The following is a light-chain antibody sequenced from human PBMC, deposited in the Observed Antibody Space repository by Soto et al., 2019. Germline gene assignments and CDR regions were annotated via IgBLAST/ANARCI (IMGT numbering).Light chain of an antibody. J-gene: IGKJ5*01. CDR1: QSISSY. Sequence: EIVLTHSQATLSLSPCERATLSPRASQSISSYLAWYQQKPGQAPRLLIYDASNRATGIPARFSGSGSGTDFTLTISSLEPEDFAVYYCQQRSNWPPAFGQGTRLEIK. CDR2: DAS. V-gene: IGKV3-11*01. CDR3: QQRSNWPPA.